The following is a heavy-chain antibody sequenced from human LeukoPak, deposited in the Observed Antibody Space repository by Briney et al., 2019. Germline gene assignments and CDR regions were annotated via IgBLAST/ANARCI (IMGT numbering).Heavy chain of an antibody. J-gene: IGHJ4*02. CDR1: GFTFSNYW. Sequence: PSGCLRLACAVSGFTFSNYWMQWVRQAPGTGLGWVSRIHSDGSSTSYADSVEGRFTSSRDDAKNTLDLQVDSLRGEDAAVYYCARAGGYSGYEVIDHWGQGTLVTVSS. CDR2: IHSDGSST. V-gene: IGHV3-74*01. D-gene: IGHD5-12*01. CDR3: ARAGGYSGYEVIDH.